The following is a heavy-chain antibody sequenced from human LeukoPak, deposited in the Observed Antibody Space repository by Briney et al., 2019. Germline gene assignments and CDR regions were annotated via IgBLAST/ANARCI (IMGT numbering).Heavy chain of an antibody. Sequence: SGGSLRLSCAASGFTFSSYSVNWVRQAPGKGLEWVSSISSSSSCIYYADSVKGRFTISRDNAKNSLYLQMNSLRAEDTAVYYCARGGDGGDYDILTGYYMDVWGKGTTVTVSS. CDR1: GFTFSSYS. V-gene: IGHV3-21*01. D-gene: IGHD3-9*01. J-gene: IGHJ6*03. CDR3: ARGGDGGDYDILTGYYMDV. CDR2: ISSSSSCI.